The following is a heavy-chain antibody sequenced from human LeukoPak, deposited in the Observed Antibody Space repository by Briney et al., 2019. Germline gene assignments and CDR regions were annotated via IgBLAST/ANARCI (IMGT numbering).Heavy chain of an antibody. CDR2: ISSSSSYI. J-gene: IGHJ4*02. V-gene: IGHV3-21*01. CDR3: ARDIHYYDSSGYWY. CDR1: GFTFSSYS. D-gene: IGHD3-22*01. Sequence: PGGSLRLSCAASGFTFSSYSMNWIRQAPGKGLEWVSSISSSSSYIYYADSVKGRFTISRDNAKNSLYLQMNSLRAEDTAVYYCARDIHYYDSSGYWYWGQGTLVTVSS.